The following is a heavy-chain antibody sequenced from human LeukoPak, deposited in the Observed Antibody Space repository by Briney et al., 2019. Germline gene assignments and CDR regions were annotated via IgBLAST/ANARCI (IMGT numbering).Heavy chain of an antibody. J-gene: IGHJ6*02. V-gene: IGHV3-30*18. CDR2: ISYDGSNK. CDR3: AKETRFLTVVTPYNYYYYGMDV. CDR1: GFTFSSYG. Sequence: GGSLRLSCAASGFTFSSYGMPWVRQAPGKGLEWVAVISYDGSNKYYADSVKGRFTISRDNSKNTLYLQMNSLRAEDTAVYYCAKETRFLTVVTPYNYYYYGMDVWGQGTTVTVSS. D-gene: IGHD4-23*01.